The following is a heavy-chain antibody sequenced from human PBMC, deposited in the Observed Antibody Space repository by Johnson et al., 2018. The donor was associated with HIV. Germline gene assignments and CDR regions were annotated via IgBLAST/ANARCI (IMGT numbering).Heavy chain of an antibody. D-gene: IGHD1-26*01. CDR2: ISGSGGST. J-gene: IGHJ3*02. CDR1: GFTFDDYA. Sequence: VQLVESGGGLVQPGRSLRLSCAASGFTFDDYAMSWVRQAPGKGLEWVSAISGSGGSTYYADSVKGRFTISRDNSKNTLYLQMNSLRAEDTAVYYCAGRELDAFDIWGQGTMVTVSS. CDR3: AGRELDAFDI. V-gene: IGHV3-23*04.